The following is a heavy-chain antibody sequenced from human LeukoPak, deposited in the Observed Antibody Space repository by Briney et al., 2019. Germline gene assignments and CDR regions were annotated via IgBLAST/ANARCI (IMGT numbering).Heavy chain of an antibody. CDR1: GYTFTNYG. V-gene: IGHV1-18*01. J-gene: IGHJ4*02. CDR3: AREGAAGYCTNGVCYGYFDY. CDR2: ISAYNGNT. Sequence: GASVKVSCKASGYTFTNYGVSWVRQAPGQGLEWMGWISAYNGNTDYALKFQGRVTITADESTSTAYMELSSLRSEDTAVYYCAREGAAGYCTNGVCYGYFDYWGQGTLVTVSS. D-gene: IGHD2-8*01.